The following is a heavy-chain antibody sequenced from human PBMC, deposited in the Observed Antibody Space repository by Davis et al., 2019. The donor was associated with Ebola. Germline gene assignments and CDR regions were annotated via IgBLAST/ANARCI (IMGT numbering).Heavy chain of an antibody. Sequence: GESLKISCAASGFTFSSYGMHWLRQAPGKGLEWVAVIWYDGSNKYYADSVKGRFTISRDNSKNTLYLQMNSLRAEDTAVYYCARDYYGGMNYYYGMDVWGQGTTVTVSS. CDR1: GFTFSSYG. CDR2: IWYDGSNK. CDR3: ARDYYGGMNYYYGMDV. V-gene: IGHV3-33*01. J-gene: IGHJ6*02. D-gene: IGHD4-23*01.